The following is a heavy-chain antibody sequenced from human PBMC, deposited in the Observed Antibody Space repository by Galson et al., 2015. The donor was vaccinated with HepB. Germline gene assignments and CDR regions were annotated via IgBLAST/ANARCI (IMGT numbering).Heavy chain of an antibody. V-gene: IGHV1-69*04. D-gene: IGHD3-10*01. Sequence: KFQGRVTITADTFTNTAYMELSSLRSEDTAVYYCAREGSGTYYNFGYFDYWGQGSLVTVSS. CDR3: AREGSGTYYNFGYFDY. J-gene: IGHJ4*02.